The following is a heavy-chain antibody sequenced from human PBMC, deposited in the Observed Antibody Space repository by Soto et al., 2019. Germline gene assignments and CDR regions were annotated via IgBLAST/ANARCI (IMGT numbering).Heavy chain of an antibody. D-gene: IGHD2-21*01. CDR3: AKGLNIPFDP. V-gene: IGHV3-23*01. J-gene: IGHJ5*02. CDR1: GFTFNSYA. Sequence: GGSLRLSCAASGFTFNSYAMSWVRQAPGKGLEWVSSISGNGGDTYYADSAKGRFTVSRDNSKNTLYLQMNSVRAEDTAIYYCAKGLNIPFDPWGQGTLVTVSS. CDR2: ISGNGGDT.